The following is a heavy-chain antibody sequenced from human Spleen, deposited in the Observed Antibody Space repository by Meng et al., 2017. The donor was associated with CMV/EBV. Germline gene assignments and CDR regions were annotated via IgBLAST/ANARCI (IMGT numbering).Heavy chain of an antibody. V-gene: IGHV1-2*02. J-gene: IGHJ4*02. D-gene: IGHD6-19*01. CDR3: ARSSGLDY. CDR1: GYAFADYY. Sequence: ASVKVSCKASGYAFADYYIHWVRQAPGQGLEWVGWIDPDSGDTDYAQKFQGRVTLTRDTTSTAYMELSRLRSDDTAVYYCARSSGLDYWGQGTLVTVSS. CDR2: IDPDSGDT.